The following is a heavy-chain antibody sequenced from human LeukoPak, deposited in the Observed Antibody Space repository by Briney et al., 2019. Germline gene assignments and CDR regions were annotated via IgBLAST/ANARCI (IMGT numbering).Heavy chain of an antibody. D-gene: IGHD3-22*01. J-gene: IGHJ4*02. CDR3: AKPVYYYDSSGYFDY. CDR1: GFTFSDYY. Sequence: GGSLRLSCAASGFTFSDYYMSWIRQAPGKGLEWVSYISSSGSTIYYADSVKGRFTISRDNSKNTLYLQMNSLRAEDTAVYYCAKPVYYYDSSGYFDYWGQGTLVTVSS. CDR2: ISSSGSTI. V-gene: IGHV3-11*01.